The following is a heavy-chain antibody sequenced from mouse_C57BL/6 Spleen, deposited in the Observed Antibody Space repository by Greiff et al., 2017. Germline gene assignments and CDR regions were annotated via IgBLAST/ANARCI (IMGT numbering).Heavy chain of an antibody. J-gene: IGHJ4*01. D-gene: IGHD1-1*01. V-gene: IGHV5-6*01. CDR1: GFTFSSYG. Sequence: EVMLVESGGDLVKPGGSLKLSCAASGFTFSSYGMSWVRQTPDKRLEWVATISSGGSYTYYPDNAKNTLYLQMSSLKSEDTAMYDCASPYYGSSYAMDYWGQGTSVTVSS. CDR2: ISSGGSYT. CDR3: ASPYYGSSYAMDY.